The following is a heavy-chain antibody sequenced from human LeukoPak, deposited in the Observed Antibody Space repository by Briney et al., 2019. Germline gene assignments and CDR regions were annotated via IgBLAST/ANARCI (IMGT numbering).Heavy chain of an antibody. J-gene: IGHJ6*02. V-gene: IGHV4-30-4*01. CDR3: ARDVTDRYYGMDV. Sequence: SETLSLTCTVSGGSISSGDYYWSWIRQPPGKGLEWIGYIYYSGGTYYNPSLKSRVTISVDTSKNQFSLKLSSVTAADTAVYYCARDVTDRYYGMDVWAKGPRSPSP. D-gene: IGHD1-20*01. CDR2: IYYSGGT. CDR1: GGSISSGDYY.